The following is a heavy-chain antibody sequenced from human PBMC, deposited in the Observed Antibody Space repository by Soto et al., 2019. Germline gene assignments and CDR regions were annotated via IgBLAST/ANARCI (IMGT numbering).Heavy chain of an antibody. J-gene: IGHJ6*02. D-gene: IGHD3-10*01. CDR1: GGSISSSSYY. CDR3: VRGVIIIPAGRYYYYYGMDV. V-gene: IGHV4-39*01. CDR2: IYYSGST. Sequence: SETLSLTCTVSGGSISSSSYYWGWIRQPPGKGLEWIGSIYYSGSTYYNPSLKSRVTISVDTSKNQFSLKLSSVTAADTAVYYCVRGVIIIPAGRYYYYYGMDVWGQGTTVTVSS.